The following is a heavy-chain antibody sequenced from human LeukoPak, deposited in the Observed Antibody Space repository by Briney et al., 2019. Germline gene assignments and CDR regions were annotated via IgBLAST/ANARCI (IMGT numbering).Heavy chain of an antibody. CDR1: GYTFTSYY. J-gene: IGHJ3*02. Sequence: ASVKVSCKASGYTFTSYYMHWVRQAPGQGLEWMGIINPSGGSTSYAQKFQGRVTMTRDTSTSTVYMELSSLRSEDTAVYYCARDTAITIFGVVNHDAFDNWGQGTMVTVSS. CDR3: ARDTAITIFGVVNHDAFDN. CDR2: INPSGGST. V-gene: IGHV1-46*01. D-gene: IGHD3-3*01.